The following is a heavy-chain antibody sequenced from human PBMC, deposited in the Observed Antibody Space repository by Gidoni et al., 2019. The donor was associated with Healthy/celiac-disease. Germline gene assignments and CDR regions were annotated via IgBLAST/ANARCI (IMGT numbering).Heavy chain of an antibody. Sequence: QLQLVESGGGVVQPGRSLRLSCAASGFTFSSYGMPWVRQDPGKGLEWVAVIWYDGSNKYYADSVKGRFTNSRDNSKNTLYLQMNSRRAEDTAVYYCARGKPLGYYDFWSGRYGMDVWGQGTTVTVSS. CDR1: GFTFSSYG. CDR3: ARGKPLGYYDFWSGRYGMDV. D-gene: IGHD3-3*01. V-gene: IGHV3-33*01. CDR2: IWYDGSNK. J-gene: IGHJ6*02.